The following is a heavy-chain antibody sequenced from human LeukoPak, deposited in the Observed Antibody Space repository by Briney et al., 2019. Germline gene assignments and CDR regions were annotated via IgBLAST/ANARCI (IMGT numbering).Heavy chain of an antibody. CDR1: GGSISSSDW. CDR2: IYHSGST. Sequence: PSETLSLTCAVSGGSISSSDWWSWVRQPPGKGLEWIGEIYHSGSTNYNPSLKSRVTISVDKSKNQFSLKLSSVTAADTAVYYCARGTPIAAAAHYYYYYMDVWGKGTTVTVSS. CDR3: ARGTPIAAAAHYYYYYMDV. J-gene: IGHJ6*03. D-gene: IGHD6-13*01. V-gene: IGHV4-4*02.